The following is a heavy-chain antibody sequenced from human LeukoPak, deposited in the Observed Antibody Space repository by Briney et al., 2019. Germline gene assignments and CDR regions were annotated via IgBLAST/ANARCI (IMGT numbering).Heavy chain of an antibody. CDR3: ARGYSYGYVLDY. Sequence: GRSLRLSCAASGFTFSSYAMHWVCQAPGKGLEWVAVISYDGSNKYYADSVKGRFTISRDNSKNTLYLQMNSLRAEDTAVYYCARGYSYGYVLDYWGQGTLVTVSS. J-gene: IGHJ4*02. V-gene: IGHV3-30*04. CDR2: ISYDGSNK. CDR1: GFTFSSYA. D-gene: IGHD5-18*01.